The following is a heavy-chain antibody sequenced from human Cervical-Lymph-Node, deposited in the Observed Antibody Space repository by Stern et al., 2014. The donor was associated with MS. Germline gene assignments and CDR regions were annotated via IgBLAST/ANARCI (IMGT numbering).Heavy chain of an antibody. J-gene: IGHJ4*02. V-gene: IGHV2-5*09. Sequence: QVTLKESGPALVKPTQTLTLTCTFSGFSLSTSGLDVVWIRQPPGEALEWLAYIYWDDQKRYGPSLKSRLTITKDTSKNQVVLTLTNVDPVDTATYYCAHRTAGPFDYWGQGTLVTVSS. CDR2: IYWDDQK. CDR1: GFSLSTSGLD. CDR3: AHRTAGPFDY.